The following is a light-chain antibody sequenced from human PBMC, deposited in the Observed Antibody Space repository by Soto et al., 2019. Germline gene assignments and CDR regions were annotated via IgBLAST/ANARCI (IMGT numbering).Light chain of an antibody. CDR3: QQYNHYSGLT. Sequence: DIQMTQSPSALSASVGDRATITCRASQSISSWLAWYQQKPGKAPKLLIYDASTLQSGVPSRYSGSGSGTEFTLTISNLQPDDFATYYCQQYNHYSGLTFGGGTKVAIK. J-gene: IGKJ4*01. V-gene: IGKV1-5*01. CDR1: QSISSW. CDR2: DAS.